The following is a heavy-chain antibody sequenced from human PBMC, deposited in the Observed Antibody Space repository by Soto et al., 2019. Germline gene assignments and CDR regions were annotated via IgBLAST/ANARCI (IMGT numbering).Heavy chain of an antibody. CDR2: IYYSGST. CDR1: GGSISSYY. J-gene: IGHJ5*02. Sequence: SETLSLTCTVSGGSISSYYWSWIRQPPGKGLEWIGYIYYSGSTNYNPSLKSRVTISVDTSKNQFSLKLSSVTAADTAVYYCARASSSWYGGRVIWFDPWGQGTLVTVSS. CDR3: ARASSSWYGGRVIWFDP. D-gene: IGHD6-13*01. V-gene: IGHV4-59*08.